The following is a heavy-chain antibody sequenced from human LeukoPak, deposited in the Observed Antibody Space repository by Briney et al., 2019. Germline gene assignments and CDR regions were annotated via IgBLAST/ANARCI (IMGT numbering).Heavy chain of an antibody. Sequence: GGTLRLSCAVSGFTLSTSYMTWVRQAPGKGLEWSSSIWSTDTPLYSAASVNGRFTISRDNAENSLYLQMTRLRDEDTAVYYCARDPEGDGYYGMDVWGQGTTVTVSS. CDR1: GFTLSTSY. D-gene: IGHD3-10*01. V-gene: IGHV3-21*01. J-gene: IGHJ6*02. CDR3: ARDPEGDGYYGMDV. CDR2: IWSTDTPL.